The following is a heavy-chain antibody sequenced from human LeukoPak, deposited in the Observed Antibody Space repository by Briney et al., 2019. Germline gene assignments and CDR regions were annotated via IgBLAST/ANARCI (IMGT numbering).Heavy chain of an antibody. J-gene: IGHJ6*04. Sequence: ASVKVSCKASGYTFTSYGISWVRQAPGQGLEWMGRISAYNGNTNYAQKLQGRVTMTTDTSTSTAYMELRSLRSDDTAVYYCARDRGVRYFDWLSPAYGMDVWGKGTTVTVSS. CDR3: ARDRGVRYFDWLSPAYGMDV. CDR2: ISAYNGNT. CDR1: GYTFTSYG. D-gene: IGHD3-9*01. V-gene: IGHV1-18*04.